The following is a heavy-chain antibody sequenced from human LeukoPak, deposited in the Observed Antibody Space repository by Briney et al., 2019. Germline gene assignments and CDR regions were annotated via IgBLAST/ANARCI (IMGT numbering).Heavy chain of an antibody. Sequence: GGSLRLSCAASGFTVSSNYMSWVRQAPGKGLEWVSVIYSGGSTYYADSVKGRFTISRDNSKNTLYLQMNSLRAEDAAVYYCAREAVAGTLYYYYGMDVWGQGTTVTVSS. V-gene: IGHV3-53*01. D-gene: IGHD6-19*01. J-gene: IGHJ6*02. CDR2: IYSGGST. CDR3: AREAVAGTLYYYYGMDV. CDR1: GFTVSSNY.